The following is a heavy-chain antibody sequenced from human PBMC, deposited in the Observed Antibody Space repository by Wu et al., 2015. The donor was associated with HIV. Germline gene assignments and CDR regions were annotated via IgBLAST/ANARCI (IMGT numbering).Heavy chain of an antibody. Sequence: QVQLVQSGAEVKKPGASVKVSCKVSGYTLTELSMHWVRQAPGKGLEWMGGFDPEDGETIYAQKFQGRVTMTEDTSTDTAYMELSSLRSEDTAVYYCATNKLGYQPLLYALRYWGQGTLVTVSS. CDR3: ATNKLGYQPLLYALRY. CDR1: GYTLTELS. CDR2: FDPEDGET. V-gene: IGHV1-24*01. J-gene: IGHJ4*02. D-gene: IGHD2-2*02.